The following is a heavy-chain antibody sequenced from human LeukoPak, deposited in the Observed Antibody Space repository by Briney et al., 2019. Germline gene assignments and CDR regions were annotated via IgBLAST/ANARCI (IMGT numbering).Heavy chain of an antibody. J-gene: IGHJ6*03. CDR2: IRSKANSYAT. D-gene: IGHD2-2*01. Sequence: GGSLRLSCAASGFTFSGSAMHWVRQASGKGLEWVGRIRSKANSYATAYAASVKGRFTISRDDSKNTAYLQMNSLKTEDTAVYYCTRPGGSCSSTPCYMDVWGKGTTVTISS. CDR1: GFTFSGSA. CDR3: TRPGGSCSSTPCYMDV. V-gene: IGHV3-73*01.